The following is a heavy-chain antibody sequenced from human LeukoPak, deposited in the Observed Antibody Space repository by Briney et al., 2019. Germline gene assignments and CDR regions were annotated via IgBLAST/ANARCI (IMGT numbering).Heavy chain of an antibody. CDR2: IWYDGSNK. D-gene: IGHD3-16*02. CDR1: GFTFNSYG. CDR3: ARDPNSIYLGSFDI. V-gene: IGHV3-33*01. Sequence: PGRSLRLSCAASGFTFNSYGMHWVRQAPGKGLEWVAVIWYDGSNKYYADSVKGRFTISRDNSKNTLYLQMNSLRAEDTAVYYCARDPNSIYLGSFDIWGQGTMVTVSS. J-gene: IGHJ3*02.